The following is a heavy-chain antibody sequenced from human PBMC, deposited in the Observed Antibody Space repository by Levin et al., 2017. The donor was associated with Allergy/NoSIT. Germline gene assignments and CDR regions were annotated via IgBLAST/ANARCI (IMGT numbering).Heavy chain of an antibody. Sequence: GESLKISCKASGYRFSNYWMGWVRQSPGKGLEWMGIIYPGDSETRYSPSFEGQVIVSADKSINTAYLHWSSLKVSDTAIYYCARVGTESAGPRLFYRYYQMDVWGEGTTVIVSS. CDR1: GYRFSNYW. D-gene: IGHD6-6*01. CDR3: ARVGTESAGPRLFYRYYQMDV. J-gene: IGHJ6*03. V-gene: IGHV5-51*01. CDR2: IYPGDSET.